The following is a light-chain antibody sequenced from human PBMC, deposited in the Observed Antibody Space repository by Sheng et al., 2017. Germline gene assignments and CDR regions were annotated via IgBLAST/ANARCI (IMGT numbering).Light chain of an antibody. CDR2: KIP. V-gene: IGLV3-1*01. CDR1: KLGDKY. J-gene: IGLJ2*01. Sequence: SYELTQQPSVSVSPGQTASISCSGDKLGDKYACWYQQSQASPCRWSSIKIPSGPLRGSLSDSLAPTLGTQATLTISGTQAMDEADYYCQAWDSSTVVFGGGTTLTVL. CDR3: QAWDSSTVV.